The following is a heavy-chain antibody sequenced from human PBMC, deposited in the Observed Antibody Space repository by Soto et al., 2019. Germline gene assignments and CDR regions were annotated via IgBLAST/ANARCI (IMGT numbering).Heavy chain of an antibody. J-gene: IGHJ4*02. CDR3: ARLNEWVVAATQSDFDY. Sequence: SETLSLTCTVSGGSLSSSSYYWGWIRQPPGKGLEWIGSIYYSGSTYYNPSLKSRVTISVDTSKNQFSLKLSSVTAADTAVYYCARLNEWVVAATQSDFDYWGQGTLVTVSS. CDR1: GGSLSSSSYY. CDR2: IYYSGST. D-gene: IGHD2-15*01. V-gene: IGHV4-39*01.